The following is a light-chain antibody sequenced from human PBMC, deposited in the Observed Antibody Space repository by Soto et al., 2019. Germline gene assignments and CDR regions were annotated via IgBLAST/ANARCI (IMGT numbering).Light chain of an antibody. CDR2: DVS. V-gene: IGLV2-14*03. J-gene: IGLJ2*01. Sequence: QSVLTQPASVSGSPGQSIAISCTGTSSDVGGYNSVSWYHQHPGNAPKLMIYDVSYRPSGVSNRFSGSKSGNTASLTISGLQAEDEADYYCSSYTSNNTLIFGGGTKLTVL. CDR3: SSYTSNNTLI. CDR1: SSDVGGYNS.